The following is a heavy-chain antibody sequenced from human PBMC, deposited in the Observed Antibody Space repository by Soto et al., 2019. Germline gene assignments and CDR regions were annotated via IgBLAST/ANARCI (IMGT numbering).Heavy chain of an antibody. D-gene: IGHD5-12*01. CDR2: ISYDGSNK. V-gene: IGHV3-30*18. CDR1: GFPFSIYG. CDR3: AKDNSGHTHDYGMDV. Sequence: GGSLRLSCAASGFPFSIYGMHLVRQAPGKGLEWVAVISYDGSNKYYADSVKGRFTISRDNSKNTLYLQMNSLRAEDTAVYYCAKDNSGHTHDYGMDVWGHGTTVTVSS. J-gene: IGHJ6*02.